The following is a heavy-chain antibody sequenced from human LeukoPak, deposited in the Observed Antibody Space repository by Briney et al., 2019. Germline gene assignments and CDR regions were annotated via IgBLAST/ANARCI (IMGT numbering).Heavy chain of an antibody. J-gene: IGHJ4*02. CDR3: ARVHSSGHLGRSSENTFDY. CDR1: GYTFTGYY. V-gene: IGHV1-2*02. D-gene: IGHD3-22*01. CDR2: INPNSGGT. Sequence: ASVKVSCKASGYTFTGYYMHWVRQAPGQGLEWMGWINPNSGGTNYAQKFQGRVTMTRDTSISTAYMELSRLRSDDTAVYYCARVHSSGHLGRSSENTFDYWGQGTLVTVSS.